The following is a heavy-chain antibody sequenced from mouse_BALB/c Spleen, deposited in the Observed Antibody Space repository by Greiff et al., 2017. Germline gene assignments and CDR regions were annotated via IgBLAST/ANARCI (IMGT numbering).Heavy chain of an antibody. CDR2: INPGSGGT. J-gene: IGHJ3*01. Sequence: QVQLKQSGAELVRPGTSVKVSCKASGYAFTNYLIEWVKQRPGQGLEWIGVINPGSGGTNYNEKFKGKATLTADKSSSTAYMQLSSLTSDDSAVYFCAREGTYYRYFAYWGQGTLVTVSA. D-gene: IGHD2-14*01. CDR1: GYAFTNYL. V-gene: IGHV1-54*01. CDR3: AREGTYYRYFAY.